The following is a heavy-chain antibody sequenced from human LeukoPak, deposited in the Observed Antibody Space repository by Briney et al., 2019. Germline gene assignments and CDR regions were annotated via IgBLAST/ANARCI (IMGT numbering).Heavy chain of an antibody. V-gene: IGHV3-30*01. Sequence: PGRSLRLSCAASGFTFSSYAMHWVRQAPGKGLEWVAVISYDGSNKYYADSVKGRFTISRDNSKNTLYLQMNSRRAEDTAVYYCARPGDFWSGYYNYYFDYWGQGTLVTVSS. CDR2: ISYDGSNK. D-gene: IGHD3-3*01. CDR3: ARPGDFWSGYYNYYFDY. J-gene: IGHJ4*02. CDR1: GFTFSSYA.